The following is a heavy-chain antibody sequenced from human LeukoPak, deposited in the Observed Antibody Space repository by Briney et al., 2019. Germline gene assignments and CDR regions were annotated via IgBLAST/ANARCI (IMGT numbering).Heavy chain of an antibody. CDR1: GFTFDDYA. Sequence: GGSLRLSCAASGFTFDDYAMHWVRQAPGKGLEWVSGISWNSGSIGYADSVKGRFTISRDNAKNSLYLQMNSLRAEDTALYYCAKDSGVGGYSYDNRGMDVWGQGTTVTVSS. D-gene: IGHD5-12*01. CDR3: AKDSGVGGYSYDNRGMDV. J-gene: IGHJ6*02. CDR2: ISWNSGSI. V-gene: IGHV3-9*01.